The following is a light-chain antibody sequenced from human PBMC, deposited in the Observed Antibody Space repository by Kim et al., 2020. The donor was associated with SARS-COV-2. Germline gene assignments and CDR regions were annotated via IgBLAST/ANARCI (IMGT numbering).Light chain of an antibody. CDR1: PCCSSSS. V-gene: IGKV3-20*01. Sequence: PGELPPLSCRPSPCCSSSSLVWHQQQPCQAPSLLIYGASSRATGIPDRFSGSGSGTDFTLTISRLEPEDFAVYYCQQYGSSPRTFGQGTKVDIK. CDR2: GAS. J-gene: IGKJ1*01. CDR3: QQYGSSPRT.